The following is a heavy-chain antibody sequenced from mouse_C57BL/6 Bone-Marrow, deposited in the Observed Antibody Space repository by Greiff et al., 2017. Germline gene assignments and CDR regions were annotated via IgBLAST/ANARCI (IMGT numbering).Heavy chain of an antibody. V-gene: IGHV1-81*01. D-gene: IGHD2-2*01. CDR1: GYTFTSYG. J-gene: IGHJ3*01. Sequence: VQLQQSGAELARPGASVKLSCKASGYTFTSYGISWVKQRTGQGLEWIGEIYPRSGNTYYNEKFKGKATLTADKSSSTAYMELRSLTSEDSAVXFCARNGGYGWFAYWGQGTLVTVSA. CDR2: IYPRSGNT. CDR3: ARNGGYGWFAY.